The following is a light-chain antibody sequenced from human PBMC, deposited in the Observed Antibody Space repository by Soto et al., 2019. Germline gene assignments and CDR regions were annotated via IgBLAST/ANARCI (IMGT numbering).Light chain of an antibody. V-gene: IGKV1-9*01. CDR2: PAS. Sequence: DIQLTQSPSFLSASVGDRVTITCRASQGISHYLAWYQRKPGKAPKLLIYPASTVQSGVPSRFSGSGSGTEFTLTISSLQPEDVATYYCQQHNSYPRTFGGGTKVEIK. J-gene: IGKJ4*01. CDR3: QQHNSYPRT. CDR1: QGISHY.